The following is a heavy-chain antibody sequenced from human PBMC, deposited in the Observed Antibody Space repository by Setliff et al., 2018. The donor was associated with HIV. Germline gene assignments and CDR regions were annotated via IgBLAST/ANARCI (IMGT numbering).Heavy chain of an antibody. Sequence: SETLSLTCTVSGGSISNYYWSWIRQPPGKGLEWIGYISYTGTTKYNPSLKSRVTMSVDTSKNQFSLNLNSVTAADTAVYYCARDRTEFVDGGYYPYYFDSWGQGTLVTVSS. CDR1: GGSISNYY. J-gene: IGHJ4*02. CDR2: ISYTGTT. D-gene: IGHD3-22*01. V-gene: IGHV4-59*12. CDR3: ARDRTEFVDGGYYPYYFDS.